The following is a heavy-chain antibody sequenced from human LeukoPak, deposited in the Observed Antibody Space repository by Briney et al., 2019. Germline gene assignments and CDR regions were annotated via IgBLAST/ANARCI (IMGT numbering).Heavy chain of an antibody. V-gene: IGHV4-31*03. J-gene: IGHJ4*02. CDR1: GGSISSGGYY. Sequence: SETLSLTCTVSGGSISSGGYYWSWIRQHPGKGLEWIGYIYSSGSTYYNPSLKSRVTISVDTSKNQLSLNLSSVTAADTAVYYCAREVSLRGVKWDYFDYWGQGTLVTVSS. D-gene: IGHD3-10*01. CDR2: IYSSGST. CDR3: AREVSLRGVKWDYFDY.